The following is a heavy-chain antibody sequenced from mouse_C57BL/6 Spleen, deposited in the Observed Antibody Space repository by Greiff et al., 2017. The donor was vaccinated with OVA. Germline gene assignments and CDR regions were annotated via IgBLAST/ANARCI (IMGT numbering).Heavy chain of an antibody. CDR1: GYTFTDYY. Sequence: VQLQQSGPELVKPGASVKISCKASGYTFTDYYMNWVKQSHGKSLEWIGDINPNNGGTSYNQKFKGKATLTVDKSSSTAYMELRSLTSEDSAVYYCARWGVYAMGYGGQGASVTVSS. J-gene: IGHJ4*01. CDR2: INPNNGGT. V-gene: IGHV1-26*01. CDR3: ARWGVYAMGY.